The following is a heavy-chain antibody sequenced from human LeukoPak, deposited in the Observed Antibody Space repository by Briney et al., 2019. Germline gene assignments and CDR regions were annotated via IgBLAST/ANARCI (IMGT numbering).Heavy chain of an antibody. CDR3: ARGRKKTTVTPTYYYYYGMDV. CDR1: GGSFSGYY. CDR2: INHSGST. Sequence: TASETLSLTCAGYGGSFSGYYWSWIRQPPGKGLERIWEINHSGSTNYNPSLKSRVTISVDTSKNQFSLKLSSVTAADTAVYYCARGRKKTTVTPTYYYYYGMDVWGQGTTVTVSS. J-gene: IGHJ6*02. V-gene: IGHV4-34*01. D-gene: IGHD4-17*01.